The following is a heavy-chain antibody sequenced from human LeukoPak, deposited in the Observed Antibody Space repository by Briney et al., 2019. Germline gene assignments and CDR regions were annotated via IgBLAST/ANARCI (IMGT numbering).Heavy chain of an antibody. V-gene: IGHV3-49*03. CDR2: IRSKAYDGRT. Sequence: GGSLRLSCTASGFTFGDYAMSWFRQAPGKGLEWVGFIRSKAYDGRTEYAASVKGRFTISRDDSKSIAYLQMNSLKTGDTAVYYCTRSRGYSYGYSDYWGQGTLVTVSS. CDR3: TRSRGYSYGYSDY. CDR1: GFTFGDYA. D-gene: IGHD5-18*01. J-gene: IGHJ4*02.